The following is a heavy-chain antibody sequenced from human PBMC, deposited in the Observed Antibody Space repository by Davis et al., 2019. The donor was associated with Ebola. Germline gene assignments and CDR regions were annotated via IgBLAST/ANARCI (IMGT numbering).Heavy chain of an antibody. J-gene: IGHJ3*02. Sequence: SETLSLTCAVSGGSISSSNWWSCVRQPPGKGLEWTGEIYHSGSTNYNPSLKSRVTISVDKSKNQFSLKLSSVTAADTAVYYCARDLGWMGGAAFDIWGQGTMVTVSS. CDR1: GGSISSSNW. D-gene: IGHD1-26*01. CDR2: IYHSGST. V-gene: IGHV4-4*02. CDR3: ARDLGWMGGAAFDI.